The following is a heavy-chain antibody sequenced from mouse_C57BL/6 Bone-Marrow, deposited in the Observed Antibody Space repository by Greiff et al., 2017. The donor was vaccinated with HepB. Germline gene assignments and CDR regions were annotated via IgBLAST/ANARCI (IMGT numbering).Heavy chain of an antibody. Sequence: VQLQQSGAELARPGASVKLSCKASGYTFTSYGISWVKQRTGQGLEWIGEIYPRSGDTYYNEKFKGKATLTADKSSSTAYMELRSLTSEDSAVYVCAPLLWYPMDYWGQGTAVTVSS. V-gene: IGHV1-81*01. CDR2: IYPRSGDT. J-gene: IGHJ4*01. CDR1: GYTFTSYG. D-gene: IGHD2-1*01. CDR3: APLLWYPMDY.